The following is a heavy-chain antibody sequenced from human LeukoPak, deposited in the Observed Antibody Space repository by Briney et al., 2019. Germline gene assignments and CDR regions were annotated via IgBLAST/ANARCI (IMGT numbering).Heavy chain of an antibody. D-gene: IGHD6-19*01. CDR3: ARDYSSGWPGY. Sequence: GGSLRLSCVASGFTFSDYWMSWVRQAPGKGLEWVANIKQDGSQKYYVGSVKGRFTISRDNAKNSLYLQMNSLRVEDTAVYYCARDYSSGWPGYWGQGTLVTVSS. CDR2: IKQDGSQK. V-gene: IGHV3-7*01. CDR1: GFTFSDYW. J-gene: IGHJ4*02.